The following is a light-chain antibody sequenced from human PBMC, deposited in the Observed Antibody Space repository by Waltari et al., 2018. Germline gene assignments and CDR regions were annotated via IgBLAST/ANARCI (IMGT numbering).Light chain of an antibody. CDR2: DVS. CDR1: RHAVVAYKY. CDR3: CSYAGTYTWV. V-gene: IGLV2-11*01. J-gene: IGLJ3*02. Sequence: QSALTQPRSVSGFPGQSVTISCTGTRHAVVAYKYVSWYQQHPGKAPKLMIYDVSKRPSGVPDRFSGSKSGNTASLTISGLQAEDEADYYCCSYAGTYTWVFGGGTKLTVL.